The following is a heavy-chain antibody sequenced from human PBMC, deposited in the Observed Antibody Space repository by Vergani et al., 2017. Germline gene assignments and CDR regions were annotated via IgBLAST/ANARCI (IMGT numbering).Heavy chain of an antibody. CDR3: ARELKVGPAPFDY. D-gene: IGHD1-26*01. V-gene: IGHV4-34*01. J-gene: IGHJ4*02. CDR1: GVSFSGYY. Sequence: QVQLQQWGAGLLKPSETLSLTCAVYGVSFSGYYWSWIRQPPGKGLEWIGEINHSGSTNYNPSLKSRVTISVDTSKNQFSLKLTSVTAADTAVYYCARELKVGPAPFDYWGQGTLVTVSS. CDR2: INHSGST.